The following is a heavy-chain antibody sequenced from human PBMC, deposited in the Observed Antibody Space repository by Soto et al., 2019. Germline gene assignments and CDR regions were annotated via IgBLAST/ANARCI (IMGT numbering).Heavy chain of an antibody. J-gene: IGHJ4*02. V-gene: IGHV1-18*01. Sequence: ASVKVSCKASGYTFTSYGISWVRQAPGQGLEWMGWISAYNGNTNYAQKLQGRVTMTTDTSTSTAYMELRSLRSDDTAVYYCARGYCSGGSCYLEDYWGQGTLVTVSS. CDR3: ARGYCSGGSCYLEDY. D-gene: IGHD2-15*01. CDR1: GYTFTSYG. CDR2: ISAYNGNT.